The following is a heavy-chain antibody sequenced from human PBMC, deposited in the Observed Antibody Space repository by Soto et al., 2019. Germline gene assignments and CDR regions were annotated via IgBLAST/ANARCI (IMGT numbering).Heavy chain of an antibody. CDR1: GGTFSSYA. Sequence: SVKVSCKASGGTFSSYAISWVRQAPGQGLEWMGGIIPIFGTANYAQKFQGRVTITADESTSTAYMELRSLRSDDTAVYYCARDVAPVAGPGYGMDVWGQGTTVTVSS. CDR3: ARDVAPVAGPGYGMDV. J-gene: IGHJ6*02. V-gene: IGHV1-69*13. D-gene: IGHD6-19*01. CDR2: IIPIFGTA.